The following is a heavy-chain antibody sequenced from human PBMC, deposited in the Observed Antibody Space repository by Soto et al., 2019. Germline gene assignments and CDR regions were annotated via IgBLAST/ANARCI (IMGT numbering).Heavy chain of an antibody. CDR3: AAADGDGDQFDY. Sequence: QMQLVQSGHEVKKPGTSVKVSCKASGFTFTSSAVQWVRQARGQRLEWIGWIVVGSGNTNYAQKFQERVTITRDMSTSTAYMELSSLRSEDTAVYYCAAADGDGDQFDYWGQGTLVTVSS. D-gene: IGHD4-17*01. J-gene: IGHJ4*02. CDR2: IVVGSGNT. V-gene: IGHV1-58*01. CDR1: GFTFTSSA.